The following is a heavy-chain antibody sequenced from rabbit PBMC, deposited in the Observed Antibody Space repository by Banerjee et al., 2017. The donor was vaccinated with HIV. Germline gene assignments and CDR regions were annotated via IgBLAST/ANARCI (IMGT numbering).Heavy chain of an antibody. Sequence: QEQLEESGGDLVKPEGSLTLTCTASRFSFSVKYVMCWVRQAPGKGLEWIGYIDPVVGSTYYANWVNGRFTISSHNAQNTLYLQLNSLTAADTATYFCVRDLYATSSAYYDLWGPGTLVTVS. J-gene: IGHJ4*01. CDR2: IDPVVGST. CDR1: RFSFSVKYV. CDR3: VRDLYATSSAYYDL. D-gene: IGHD1-1*01. V-gene: IGHV1S45*01.